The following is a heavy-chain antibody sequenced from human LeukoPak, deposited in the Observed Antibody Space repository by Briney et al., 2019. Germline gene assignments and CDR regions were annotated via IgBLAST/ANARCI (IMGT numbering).Heavy chain of an antibody. Sequence: ASVKVSCKASGYTFTSYYMHWVRQAPGQGLEWMGIINPSGGSTSYAQKFQGRVTMTRDTSISTAYMELSRLRSDDTAVYYCARAIVGATTTFFYWGQGTLVTVSS. V-gene: IGHV1-46*01. CDR1: GYTFTSYY. CDR2: INPSGGST. J-gene: IGHJ4*02. CDR3: ARAIVGATTTFFY. D-gene: IGHD1-26*01.